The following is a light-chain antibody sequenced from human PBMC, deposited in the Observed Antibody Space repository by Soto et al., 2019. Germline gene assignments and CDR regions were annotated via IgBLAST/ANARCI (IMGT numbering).Light chain of an antibody. V-gene: IGKV1-8*01. CDR2: GAS. J-gene: IGKJ4*01. Sequence: AIRMTQSPSSLSASTGDRVTITCQATQDIRKYLNWYQQKPGKAPKLLIYGASTLQSGVPSRFSGSGSGTDFTLTISSLQPEDFATYYCQQLNKYPSTFGGGTKVDIK. CDR3: QQLNKYPST. CDR1: QDIRKY.